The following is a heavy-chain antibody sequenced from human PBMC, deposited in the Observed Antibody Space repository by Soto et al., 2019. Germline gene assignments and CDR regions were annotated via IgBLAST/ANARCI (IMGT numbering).Heavy chain of an antibody. J-gene: IGHJ4*02. D-gene: IGHD1-1*01. Sequence: CKGSGYSFTSYWICWVRQMPGKGLECMGIIYPGESYTNYSPSFQGHVTISADKSISTAYLQWSSLKASDTAIYYCARHVVGARGWVEEPLWGQGTLVTVSS. CDR2: IYPGESYT. CDR1: GYSFTSYW. CDR3: ARHVVGARGWVEEPL. V-gene: IGHV5-51*01.